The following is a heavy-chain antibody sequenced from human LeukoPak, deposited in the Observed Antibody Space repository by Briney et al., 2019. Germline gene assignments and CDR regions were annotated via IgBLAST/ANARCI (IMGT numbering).Heavy chain of an antibody. V-gene: IGHV3-64*01. Sequence: GGSLRLSCAASGFXFRNYAMHWVRQAPGKGLEYVSAISSSGDNTYYGNSVRGRFTISRDNSKNTLFLQMGSLRAEDTAVYYCVREERGLAIDYWGQGTLVTVSS. D-gene: IGHD5-12*01. CDR3: VREERGLAIDY. CDR2: ISSSGDNT. J-gene: IGHJ4*02. CDR1: GFXFRNYA.